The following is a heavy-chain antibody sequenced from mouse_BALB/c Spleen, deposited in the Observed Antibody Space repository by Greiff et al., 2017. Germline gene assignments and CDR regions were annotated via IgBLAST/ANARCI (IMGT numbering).Heavy chain of an antibody. CDR2: IYPGSGST. CDR3: ARATTVVGYYAMDY. V-gene: IGHV1-77*01. CDR1: GYTFTDYV. Sequence: QVQLKQSGPELVKPGASVKMSCKASGYTFTDYVISWVKQRTGQGLVWIGEIYPGSGSTYFNEKFKGKATLTADKSSNTAYMQLSSLTSEDSAVYFCARATTVVGYYAMDYWGQGTSVTVSA. D-gene: IGHD1-1*01. J-gene: IGHJ4*01.